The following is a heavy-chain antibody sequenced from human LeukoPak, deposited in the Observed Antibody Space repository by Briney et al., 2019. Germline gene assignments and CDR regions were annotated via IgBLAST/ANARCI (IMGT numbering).Heavy chain of an antibody. CDR1: GGSFSGYY. CDR3: AKDSSDYYYYYGMDV. CDR2: ISGSGGST. J-gene: IGHJ6*02. V-gene: IGHV3-23*01. Sequence: ETLSLTCAVYGGSFSGYYWSWVRQAPGKGLEWVSAISGSGGSTYYADSVKGRFTISRDNSKNTLYLQMNSLRAEDTAVYYCAKDSSDYYYYYGMDVWGQGTTVTVSS.